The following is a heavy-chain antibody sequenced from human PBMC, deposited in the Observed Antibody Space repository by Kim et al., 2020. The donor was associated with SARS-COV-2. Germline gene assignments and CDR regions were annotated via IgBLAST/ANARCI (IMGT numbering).Heavy chain of an antibody. Sequence: YAESVKGPFTISRDNAKNSLYLQMNSLRAEDTAVYYCARAYSSGWAYFDYWGQGTLVTVSS. J-gene: IGHJ4*02. D-gene: IGHD6-19*01. V-gene: IGHV3-21*01. CDR3: ARAYSSGWAYFDY.